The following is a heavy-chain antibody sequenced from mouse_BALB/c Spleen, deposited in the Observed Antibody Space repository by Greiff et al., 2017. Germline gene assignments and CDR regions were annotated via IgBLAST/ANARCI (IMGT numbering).Heavy chain of an antibody. CDR3: ARGMITTLYAMDY. Sequence: EVKLVESGAELVKPGASVKLSCTASGFNIKDTYMHWVKQRPEQGLEWIGRIDPANGNTKYDPKFQGKATITADTSSNTAYLQLSSLTSEDTAVYYCARGMITTLYAMDYWGQGTSVTVSS. CDR2: IDPANGNT. V-gene: IGHV14-3*02. J-gene: IGHJ4*01. CDR1: GFNIKDTY. D-gene: IGHD2-4*01.